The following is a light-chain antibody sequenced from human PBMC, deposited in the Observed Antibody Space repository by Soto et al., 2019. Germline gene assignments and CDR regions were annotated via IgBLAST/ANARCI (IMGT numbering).Light chain of an antibody. CDR2: GAS. CDR1: QSVSNNY. J-gene: IGKJ1*01. V-gene: IGKV3-20*01. CDR3: QKYGSSGT. Sequence: ELTQSPGTLSLSPGXRATLSCRASQSVSNNYLAWYQQKPGQAPRLLIYGASNRATGIPDRFSGSGSGTDFTLTISRLEPEDFAVYYCQKYGSSGTFGQGTKVDIK.